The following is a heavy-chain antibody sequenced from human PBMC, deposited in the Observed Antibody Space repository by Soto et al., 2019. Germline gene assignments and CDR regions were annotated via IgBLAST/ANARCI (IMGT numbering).Heavy chain of an antibody. CDR2: ISGSGGST. CDR1: GFSFSSYA. J-gene: IGHJ6*02. Sequence: EVQLLESGGGLVQPGGSLRLSCAASGFSFSSYAMSWVRQAPGKGLEWVAAISGSGGSTYYADSVKGRLTISRDNSKNTLYLQMNSLTAEDTAVYYGAKASQFIAYYYGMDGWGQGTTVTVSS. D-gene: IGHD6-13*01. CDR3: AKASQFIAYYYGMDG. V-gene: IGHV3-23*01.